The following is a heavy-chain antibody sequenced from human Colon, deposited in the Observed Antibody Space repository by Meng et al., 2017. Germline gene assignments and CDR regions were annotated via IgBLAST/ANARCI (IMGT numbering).Heavy chain of an antibody. CDR2: MSDSGTT. J-gene: IGHJ4*02. V-gene: IGHV4-31*03. Sequence: QGHLPESGPGLVRPSDDLSLVCTVSGGSIKSGGYHWSWVRQHPGKGLEYIGFMSDSGTTDYNPSLRSRVSISEIGSSKNQFSLTLRSVTAADTATYFCARDTLYGTDYWGQGVLVTVSS. CDR1: GGSIKSGGYH. D-gene: IGHD4-17*01. CDR3: ARDTLYGTDY.